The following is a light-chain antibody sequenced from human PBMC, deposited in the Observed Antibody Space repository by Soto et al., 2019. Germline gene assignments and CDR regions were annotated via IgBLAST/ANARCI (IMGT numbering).Light chain of an antibody. J-gene: IGKJ1*01. CDR2: AAS. CDR3: QQSYSTPVT. V-gene: IGKV1-39*01. Sequence: DMQMTHSPHSLSASVGDRVTITCRASQSISSYLNCYQQKPGKAPKLLIYAASSLQSGVPSRFSGSGSGTDLTLTISSLQPEDFATYYCQQSYSTPVTFGQGTKVDIK. CDR1: QSISSY.